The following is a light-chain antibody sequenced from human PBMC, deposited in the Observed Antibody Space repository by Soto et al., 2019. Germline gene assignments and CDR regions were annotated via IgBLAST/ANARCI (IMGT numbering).Light chain of an antibody. CDR1: SSNIGNNA. J-gene: IGLJ3*02. CDR2: YDD. Sequence: QSVLTQPPSVSDAPGRRVTISCSGSSSNIGNNAVNWYQQLPGKAPKLLIFYDDLLPSGVSDRFSGSKSGTSASLAISGLQSEDEADYYCAAWDDSLNGPVFGGGTQLTVL. CDR3: AAWDDSLNGPV. V-gene: IGLV1-36*01.